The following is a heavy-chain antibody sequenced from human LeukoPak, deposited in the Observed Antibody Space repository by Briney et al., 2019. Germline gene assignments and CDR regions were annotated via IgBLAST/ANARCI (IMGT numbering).Heavy chain of an antibody. V-gene: IGHV6-1*01. CDR3: ARSFSPGYFYMDV. Sequence: SQTLSLTCAISGDSVSNNSAAWNWFRQSPSRGLEWLGKTYYRSKWYYDYAVSVKSRLTINPDTSKNQFSLQLNSVTPDDTAVYYCARSFSPGYFYMDVWGKGTTVTVSS. J-gene: IGHJ6*03. D-gene: IGHD3-3*01. CDR2: TYYRSKWYY. CDR1: GDSVSNNSAA.